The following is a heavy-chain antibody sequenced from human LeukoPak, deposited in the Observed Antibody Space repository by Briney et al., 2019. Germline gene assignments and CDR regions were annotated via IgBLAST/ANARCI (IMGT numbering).Heavy chain of an antibody. Sequence: GASVKVSCKASGYTFTSYYMHWVRQAPGQGLEWMGIINPSGGSTSYAQKFQGRVTMTRDMSTSTVYMELSSLRSEDTAVYYCAGAAAGTGWFDPWGQGTLVTVSS. V-gene: IGHV1-46*01. J-gene: IGHJ5*02. D-gene: IGHD6-13*01. CDR3: AGAAAGTGWFDP. CDR1: GYTFTSYY. CDR2: INPSGGST.